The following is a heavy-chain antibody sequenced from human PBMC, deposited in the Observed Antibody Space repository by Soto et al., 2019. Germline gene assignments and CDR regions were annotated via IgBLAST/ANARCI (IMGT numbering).Heavy chain of an antibody. CDR3: AKDGHFSPLGHIAAAGTVIDY. V-gene: IGHV3-30*18. CDR1: GFTFSSYG. J-gene: IGHJ4*02. D-gene: IGHD6-13*01. Sequence: GGSLRLFCAASGFTFSSYGMHRVRQAPGKGLEWVAVISYDGSNKYYADSVKGRFTISRDNSKNTLYLQMNSLRAEDTAVYYCAKDGHFSPLGHIAAAGTVIDYWGQGTLVTVSS. CDR2: ISYDGSNK.